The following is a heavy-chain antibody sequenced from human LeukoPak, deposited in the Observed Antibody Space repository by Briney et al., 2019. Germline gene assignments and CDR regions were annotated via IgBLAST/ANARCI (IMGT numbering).Heavy chain of an antibody. CDR3: AGPSSGSSYYFDY. D-gene: IGHD1-26*01. Sequence: PGGSLRLSCAASGFTVSSNYMSWVRQAPGKGLEWVSVIYSGGSTYYADSVKGRFTISGDNSKNTLYLQMNSLRAEDTAVYYCAGPSSGSSYYFDYWGQGTLVTVSS. CDR2: IYSGGST. J-gene: IGHJ4*02. V-gene: IGHV3-66*04. CDR1: GFTVSSNY.